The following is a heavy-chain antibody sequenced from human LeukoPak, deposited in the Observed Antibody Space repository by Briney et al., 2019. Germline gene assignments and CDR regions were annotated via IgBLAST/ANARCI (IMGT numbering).Heavy chain of an antibody. J-gene: IGHJ3*02. V-gene: IGHV4-4*02. Sequence: SETLSLTCAVSGGSISSSNWWSWVRQPPGKGLEWIGEIYHSGSTNYNPSLKSRVTISVDKSKNQFSLKLSSVTAADTAVYYCARAPYYYGSGSLDDAFDIWGQGTMVTVSS. CDR1: GGSISSSNW. CDR2: IYHSGST. CDR3: ARAPYYYGSGSLDDAFDI. D-gene: IGHD3-10*01.